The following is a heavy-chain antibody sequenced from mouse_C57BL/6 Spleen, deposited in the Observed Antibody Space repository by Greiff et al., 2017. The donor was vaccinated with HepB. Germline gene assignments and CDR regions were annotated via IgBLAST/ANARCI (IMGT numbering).Heavy chain of an antibody. CDR3: ARGGIYYGDGGFAY. CDR1: GFTFSSYA. D-gene: IGHD2-13*01. CDR2: ISDGGSYT. V-gene: IGHV5-4*03. Sequence: EVMLVESGGGLVKPGGSLKLSCAASGFTFSSYAMSWVRQTPEKRLEWVATISDGGSYTYYPDNVTGRFTISRDNAKNNLYLQMSHLKSEDTAMYYCARGGIYYGDGGFAYLGQGTLVTVSA. J-gene: IGHJ3*01.